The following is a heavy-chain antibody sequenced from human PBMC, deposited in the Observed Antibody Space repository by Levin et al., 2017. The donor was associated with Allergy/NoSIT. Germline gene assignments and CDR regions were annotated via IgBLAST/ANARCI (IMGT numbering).Heavy chain of an antibody. CDR1: GFTFSNYA. V-gene: IGHV3-23*01. D-gene: IGHD3-3*01. CDR3: AKDGRVWDQLYAPHFDY. CDR2: IGPRGDNT. Sequence: GGSLRLSCAASGFTFSNYAIIWVRQAPGKGLEWVSIIGPRGDNTYYADSVKGRFTISRDNSKNVVYLQMNSLRAEDMAVYYCAKDGRVWDQLYAPHFDYWGQGTLATVGS. J-gene: IGHJ4*02.